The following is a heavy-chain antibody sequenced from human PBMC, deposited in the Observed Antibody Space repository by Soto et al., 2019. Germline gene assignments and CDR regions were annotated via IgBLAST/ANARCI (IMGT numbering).Heavy chain of an antibody. CDR3: ARAPPRGIAAPGTWGSGMDV. CDR2: ISYDGNNK. CDR1: GFSFSSYA. D-gene: IGHD6-13*01. Sequence: GGSLRLSCAASGFSFSSYAMHWVRQAPGKGLEWVAVISYDGNNKYYADSVKGRITISRDSSKNMVYLQMDSLRPEDTAVYYCARAPPRGIAAPGTWGSGMDVWGQGTTVTVSS. J-gene: IGHJ6*02. V-gene: IGHV3-30-3*01.